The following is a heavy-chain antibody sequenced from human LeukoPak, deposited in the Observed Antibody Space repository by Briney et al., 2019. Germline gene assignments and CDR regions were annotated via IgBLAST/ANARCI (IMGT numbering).Heavy chain of an antibody. Sequence: GASVKVSCKASGYTFTRYHMHWLRQAPGQGLEWMGIINPSGGSTRYAQKFQGRVTMTRDTSTSTVYMEVSSLRSEDTAVYYCARDQRGYYYYYMDVWGKGTTVTISS. CDR3: ARDQRGYYYYYMDV. V-gene: IGHV1-46*01. CDR2: INPSGGST. CDR1: GYTFTRYH. J-gene: IGHJ6*03.